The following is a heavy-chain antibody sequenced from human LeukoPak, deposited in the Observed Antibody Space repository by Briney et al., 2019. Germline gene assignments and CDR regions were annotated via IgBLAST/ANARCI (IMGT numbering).Heavy chain of an antibody. J-gene: IGHJ4*02. D-gene: IGHD4-4*01. CDR3: ARVGRDYSNYLDY. CDR2: IYYSGST. CDR1: GGSISSYY. Sequence: SETLSLTCTVSGGSISSYYWSWIRQPPGKGLEWIGYIYYSGSTNYNPSLKSRVTISVDTSKNQFSLKLSSVTAADTAVYYRARVGRDYSNYLDYWGQETLVTVSS. V-gene: IGHV4-59*01.